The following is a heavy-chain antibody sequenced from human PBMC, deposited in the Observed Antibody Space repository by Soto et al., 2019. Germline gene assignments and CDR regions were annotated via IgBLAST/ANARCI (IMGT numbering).Heavy chain of an antibody. Sequence: QVQLQESGPGLVKPSQTLSLTCTVSGGSISSGDYYWSWIRQPPGKGLEWIGYIYYSGSTYYNPSLKNRVTISVDTFKNQFSLKLSSVTAADTAVYYCARDHYVYDILTGYGYYYGMDVWGQGTTVTVSS. D-gene: IGHD3-9*01. CDR1: GGSISSGDYY. V-gene: IGHV4-30-4*01. CDR2: IYYSGST. J-gene: IGHJ6*02. CDR3: ARDHYVYDILTGYGYYYGMDV.